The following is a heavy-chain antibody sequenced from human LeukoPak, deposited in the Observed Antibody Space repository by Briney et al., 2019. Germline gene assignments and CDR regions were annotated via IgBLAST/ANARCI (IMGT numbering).Heavy chain of an antibody. CDR3: ASRWELLRI. Sequence: GGSLRLSCAASGFTLSTYWMSWVRQAPGKGLEWVANIKEDGSEKYYVDSVKGRFTISRDNAKNSLYLQMNSLRAEDTAVYYCASRWELLRIWGQGTLVTVSS. CDR2: IKEDGSEK. V-gene: IGHV3-7*01. D-gene: IGHD1-26*01. CDR1: GFTLSTYW. J-gene: IGHJ4*02.